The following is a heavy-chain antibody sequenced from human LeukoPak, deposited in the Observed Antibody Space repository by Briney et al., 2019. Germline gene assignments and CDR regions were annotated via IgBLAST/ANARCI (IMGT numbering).Heavy chain of an antibody. V-gene: IGHV4-61*02. D-gene: IGHD3-10*01. Sequence: PSETLSLTCTVSGGSISSGSYYWSWIRQPAGKGLEWIGRIYTSGSTNYNPSLKSRVTISVGTSKNQFSLKLSSVTAADTAVYYCARGGNWFGPWGQGTLVTVSS. CDR2: IYTSGST. CDR3: ARGGNWFGP. CDR1: GGSISSGSYY. J-gene: IGHJ5*02.